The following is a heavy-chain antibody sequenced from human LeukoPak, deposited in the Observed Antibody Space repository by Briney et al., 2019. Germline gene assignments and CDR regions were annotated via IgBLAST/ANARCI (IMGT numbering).Heavy chain of an antibody. V-gene: IGHV4-4*07. CDR2: IYTSGST. CDR1: GGSISSYY. Sequence: SETLSLTCTVSGGSISSYYWSWIRQPAGKGLEWIGRIYTSGSTNYNPSLKSRVTMSVDTSKNQFSLKLSSVTAADTAVYYCARGRGLTVATSHFDSWGQGTLVTVSS. D-gene: IGHD4-17*01. CDR3: ARGRGLTVATSHFDS. J-gene: IGHJ4*02.